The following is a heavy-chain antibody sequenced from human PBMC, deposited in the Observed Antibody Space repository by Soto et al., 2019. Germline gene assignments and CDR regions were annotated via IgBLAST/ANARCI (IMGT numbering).Heavy chain of an antibody. D-gene: IGHD6-13*01. Sequence: GGSLRLSCAASGFTFSSYAMSWVRQAPGKGLEWVSAISGSGGSTYYADSVKGRFTISRDNSKNTLYLQMNSRRAEDTAVYYCAKVAERQQLADEFDYWGQGTLVTVSS. CDR1: GFTFSSYA. CDR3: AKVAERQQLADEFDY. CDR2: ISGSGGST. J-gene: IGHJ4*02. V-gene: IGHV3-23*01.